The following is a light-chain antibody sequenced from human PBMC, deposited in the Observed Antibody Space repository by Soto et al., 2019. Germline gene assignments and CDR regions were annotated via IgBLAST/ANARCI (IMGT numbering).Light chain of an antibody. CDR2: GAS. Sequence: VLTQSPGTLSLSPGDRATLSCRVSQSVSSSYLAWYQQKPGQAPRLVIYGASSRATGIPERFSGSGSGTDFTLTVSRLEPEDFAVYYCHRYGSMWTFGQGTTVEIK. CDR3: HRYGSMWT. V-gene: IGKV3-20*01. CDR1: QSVSSSY. J-gene: IGKJ1*01.